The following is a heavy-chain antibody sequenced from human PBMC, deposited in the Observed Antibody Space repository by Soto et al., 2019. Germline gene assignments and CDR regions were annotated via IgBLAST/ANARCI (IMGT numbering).Heavy chain of an antibody. Sequence: QVQLVQSGAEVKKPGASVKVSCKASGYTFTSYGISWVRQAPGQGLEWMGSISAYNGNTNYAQKLQGRVTMTTDTSTSTAYMELRSLRSDDTAVYYCARRVYDFWSGYYEGGWFDPWGQGTLVTVSS. CDR2: ISAYNGNT. CDR3: ARRVYDFWSGYYEGGWFDP. J-gene: IGHJ5*02. CDR1: GYTFTSYG. V-gene: IGHV1-18*01. D-gene: IGHD3-3*01.